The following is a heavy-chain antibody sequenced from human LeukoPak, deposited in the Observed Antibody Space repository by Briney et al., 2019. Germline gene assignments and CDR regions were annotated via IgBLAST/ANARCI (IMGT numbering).Heavy chain of an antibody. D-gene: IGHD3-16*02. Sequence: GGSLRLSCEASGFSFNTYGMHWVRQAPGKGPEWVAIIWYDGSKTYYADSVRGRFTISRDNSKNMVYLQMDSLRAEDTAEYYCVSLYGTRYWGQGTLVTVSS. J-gene: IGHJ4*02. CDR3: VSLYGTRY. V-gene: IGHV3-33*01. CDR2: IWYDGSKT. CDR1: GFSFNTYG.